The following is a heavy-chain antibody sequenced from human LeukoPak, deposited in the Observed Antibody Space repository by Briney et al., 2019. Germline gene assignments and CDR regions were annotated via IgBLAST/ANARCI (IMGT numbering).Heavy chain of an antibody. CDR1: GGSFSGYY. CDR2: INHSGST. D-gene: IGHD6-19*01. J-gene: IGHJ4*01. V-gene: IGHV4-34*01. CDR3: AKGICSSGWSYFDY. Sequence: SETLSLTCAVYGGSFSGYYWSWIRQPPGKGLEWIGEINHSGSTNYNPSLKSRVTISVDTSKNRFSLKLSSVTAADTAVYYCAKGICSSGWSYFDYWGHGTLVTVSS.